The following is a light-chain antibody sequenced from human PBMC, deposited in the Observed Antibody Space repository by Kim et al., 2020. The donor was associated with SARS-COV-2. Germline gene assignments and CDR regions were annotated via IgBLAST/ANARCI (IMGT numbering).Light chain of an antibody. Sequence: VSPGQTASITCSGDKLGDKYACWYQQKPGQSPVLVIYQDNKRPSGIPERFSGSNSGNTATLTISGTQAMDEADYYCQAWDSSTYVFGTGTQLTVL. V-gene: IGLV3-1*01. CDR3: QAWDSSTYV. CDR1: KLGDKY. J-gene: IGLJ1*01. CDR2: QDN.